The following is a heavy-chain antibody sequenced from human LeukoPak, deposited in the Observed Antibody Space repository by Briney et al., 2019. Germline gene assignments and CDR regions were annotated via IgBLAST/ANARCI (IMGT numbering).Heavy chain of an antibody. D-gene: IGHD1-20*01. V-gene: IGHV3-7*01. J-gene: IGHJ4*02. CDR2: IKQDGSEK. CDR1: GFTFSAYW. CDR3: ARKGKYGPVNC. Sequence: GGSLRLSCAASGFTFSAYWMSWVRQAPEKGLEWVANIKQDGSEKYYVDSVEGRFTISRDNAENSLYLQMNSLRAEDTAVYYWARKGKYGPVNCGGGETLVTVSS.